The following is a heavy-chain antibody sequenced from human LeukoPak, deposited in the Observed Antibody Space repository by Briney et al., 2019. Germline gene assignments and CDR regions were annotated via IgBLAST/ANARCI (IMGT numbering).Heavy chain of an antibody. D-gene: IGHD6-19*01. Sequence: AETLCLTCAAYGGSFGGYDWSWIRQPPGKGLEWMGEINDSGSSNYIPSLENRGTISADRSKNKFALWLSSVTAADTAMYYCATHSLYSTSSGYNLWGQGTLVTVSS. CDR2: INDSGSS. CDR3: ATHSLYSTSSGYNL. V-gene: IGHV4-34*01. J-gene: IGHJ1*01. CDR1: GGSFGGYD.